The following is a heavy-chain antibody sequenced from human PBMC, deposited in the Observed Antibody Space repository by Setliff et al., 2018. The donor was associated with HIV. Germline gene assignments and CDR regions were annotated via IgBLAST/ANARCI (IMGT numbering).Heavy chain of an antibody. CDR2: INHSGST. CDR3: ARGSSGPGGRAFDI. CDR1: GGSFSGYY. V-gene: IGHV4-34*01. D-gene: IGHD2-15*01. J-gene: IGHJ3*02. Sequence: KTSETLSLTCAVYGGSFSGYYWSWIRQPPGKGLEWIGEINHSGSTNYNPSLKSRVTISVDTSKNQFSLKLSSVTAADTAVYYCARGSSGPGGRAFDIWGQGTMVTVSS.